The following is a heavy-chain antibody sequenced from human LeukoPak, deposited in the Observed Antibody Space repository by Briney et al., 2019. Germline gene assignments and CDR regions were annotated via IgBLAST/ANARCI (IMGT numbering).Heavy chain of an antibody. J-gene: IGHJ4*02. Sequence: AGGSLRLSCAASGFTFSSYSMNWVRQAPGKGLEWVSYISSSSSTIYYADSVKGRFTISRDNAKNTLYLQMNSLRAEDTAVYYCARVYYDILTGLEYYFDYWGQGTLVTVSS. CDR2: ISSSSSTI. V-gene: IGHV3-48*04. D-gene: IGHD3-9*01. CDR1: GFTFSSYS. CDR3: ARVYYDILTGLEYYFDY.